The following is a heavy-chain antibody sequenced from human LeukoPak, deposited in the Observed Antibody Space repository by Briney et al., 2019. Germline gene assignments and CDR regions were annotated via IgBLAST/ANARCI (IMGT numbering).Heavy chain of an antibody. D-gene: IGHD2/OR15-2a*01. V-gene: IGHV4-59*01. J-gene: IGHJ4*02. CDR1: GDSNSSSY. CDR2: IYHSGTT. Sequence: SETLSLTCIVSGDSNSSSYWTWIRQPPGEGLEWIGYIYHSGTTSYNPSLKSRVTISLNTSKNQFSLRLSSVTAADTAVYFCARDSGYCDTTACTDYFDLWGQGTLVAVST. CDR3: ARDSGYCDTTACTDYFDL.